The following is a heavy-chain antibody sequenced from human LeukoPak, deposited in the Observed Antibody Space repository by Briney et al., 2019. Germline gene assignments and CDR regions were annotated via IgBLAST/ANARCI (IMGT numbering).Heavy chain of an antibody. V-gene: IGHV3-11*06. Sequence: GGSLRLSCVVSGFSFSDYYMNWIRQTPGKGLEWLSYISGSSSHTLYADSVKGRFTISRDNAKNSLYLQMNSLRAEDTAVYYCARDSVGATNYFDYWGQGTLVTVSS. J-gene: IGHJ4*02. CDR3: ARDSVGATNYFDY. CDR2: ISGSSSHT. D-gene: IGHD1-26*01. CDR1: GFSFSDYY.